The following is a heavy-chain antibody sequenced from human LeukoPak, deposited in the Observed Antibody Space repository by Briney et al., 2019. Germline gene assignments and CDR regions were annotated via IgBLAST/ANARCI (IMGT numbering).Heavy chain of an antibody. CDR2: ISHEGSGN. CDR3: ARTREQWQVLDY. J-gene: IGHJ4*02. D-gene: IGHD6-19*01. V-gene: IGHV3-30*03. Sequence: PGGSLRLSCEASGFSVSRYYLSWVRQAPGKGLEWVAVISHEGSGNYYADSVKGRFTISRDNSKNMVCLQMNSLRAEDTAVYYCARTREQWQVLDYWGQGTLVTVSS. CDR1: GFSVSRYY.